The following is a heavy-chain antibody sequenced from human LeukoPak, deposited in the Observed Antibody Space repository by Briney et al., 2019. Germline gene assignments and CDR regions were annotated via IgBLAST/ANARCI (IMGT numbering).Heavy chain of an antibody. CDR3: ARGGPMVRGVSNY. CDR1: GFTFSSYS. J-gene: IGHJ4*02. V-gene: IGHV3-21*01. Sequence: PGGSLRLSCAASGFTFSSYSMNWVRQAPGKGLEWVSSISSSSSYIYYADSVKGRFTISRDNAKNSRYLQMNSLRAEDTAVYYCARGGPMVRGVSNYWGQGTLVTVSS. CDR2: ISSSSSYI. D-gene: IGHD3-10*01.